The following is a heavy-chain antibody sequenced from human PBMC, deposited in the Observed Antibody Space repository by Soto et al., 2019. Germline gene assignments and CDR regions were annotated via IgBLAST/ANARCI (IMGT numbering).Heavy chain of an antibody. CDR1: GGTFSRYS. V-gene: IGHV1-69*01. CDR3: ARDGGRHSGGIDY. D-gene: IGHD1-26*01. CDR2: INPSFGTA. J-gene: IGHJ4*02. Sequence: QVQLVQSGAEVKKPGSSVKVSCKASGGTFSRYSINWVRQAPGQGLEWMGEINPSFGTANYAQNFQGRVTSTADDSTSTAYMELSSLRSEDPAVYYCARDGGRHSGGIDYWGQGTLVTVSS.